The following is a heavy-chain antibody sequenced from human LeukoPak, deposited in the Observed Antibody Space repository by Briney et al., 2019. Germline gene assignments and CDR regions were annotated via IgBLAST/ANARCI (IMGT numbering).Heavy chain of an antibody. Sequence: SETPSLTCTVSGGSISSSSYYWGWIRQPPGKGLEWIGSIYYSGSTYYNPSLKSRVTISVDTSKNQFSLKLSSVTAADTAVYYCASEGLLNLTEYSSSSDQDAFDIWGQGTMVTVSS. D-gene: IGHD6-6*01. CDR2: IYYSGST. CDR1: GGSISSSSYY. V-gene: IGHV4-39*07. CDR3: ASEGLLNLTEYSSSSDQDAFDI. J-gene: IGHJ3*02.